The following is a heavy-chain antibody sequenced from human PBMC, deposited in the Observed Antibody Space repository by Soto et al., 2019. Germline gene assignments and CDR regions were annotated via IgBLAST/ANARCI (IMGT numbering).Heavy chain of an antibody. CDR1: GFTFSSYG. CDR2: ISYDGSNK. D-gene: IGHD6-13*01. V-gene: IGHV3-30*18. CDR3: AKERTHSSSWYLYNWFDP. J-gene: IGHJ5*02. Sequence: GGSLRLSCAASGFTFSSYGMHWVRQAPGKGLEWVAVISYDGSNKYCADSVKGRFTISRDNSKNTLYLQMNSLRAEDTAVYYCAKERTHSSSWYLYNWFDPWGQGTLVTVSS.